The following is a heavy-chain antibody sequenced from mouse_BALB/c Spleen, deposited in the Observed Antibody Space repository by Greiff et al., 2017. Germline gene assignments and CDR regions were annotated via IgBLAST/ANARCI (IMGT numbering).Heavy chain of an antibody. D-gene: IGHD2-1*01. Sequence: VQVVESGPGLVQPSQSLSITCTVSGFSLTSYGVHWVRQSPGKGLEWLGVIWSGGSTDYNAAFISRLSISKDNSKSQVFFKMNSLQADDTAIYYCARERDGNYTWFAYWGQGTLVTVSA. CDR2: IWSGGST. V-gene: IGHV2-4-1*01. J-gene: IGHJ3*01. CDR3: ARERDGNYTWFAY. CDR1: GFSLTSYG.